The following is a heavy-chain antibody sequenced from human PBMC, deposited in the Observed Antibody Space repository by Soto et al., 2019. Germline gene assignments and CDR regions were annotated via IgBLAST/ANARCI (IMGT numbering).Heavy chain of an antibody. D-gene: IGHD5-18*01. CDR2: IYPGDSDT. J-gene: IGHJ4*02. V-gene: IGHV5-51*01. CDR1: GYSFTSYW. Sequence: PGESLKISCKGSGYSFTSYWIGWVRQMPGKGLEWMGIIYPGDSDTRYSPSFQGQVTISADKSISTAYLQWSSLKASDTAMYYCAIPMERYSYGYVDWINWGQGTLVTVSS. CDR3: AIPMERYSYGYVDWIN.